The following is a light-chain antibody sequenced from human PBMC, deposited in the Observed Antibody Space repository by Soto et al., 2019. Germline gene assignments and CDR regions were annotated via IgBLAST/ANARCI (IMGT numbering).Light chain of an antibody. CDR2: GNN. CDR3: QSYDTSLSAWV. J-gene: IGLJ3*02. CDR1: TSNIGAGYD. V-gene: IGLV1-40*01. Sequence: QSVLTQPPSVSRAPGQRVTFSCTGGTSNIGAGYDVHWYQQVPGTAPKLLMFGNNNRPSGVPDRFSVSKSGTSVSLAITGLQTEDEADYYCQSYDTSLSAWVFGGGTKLTVL.